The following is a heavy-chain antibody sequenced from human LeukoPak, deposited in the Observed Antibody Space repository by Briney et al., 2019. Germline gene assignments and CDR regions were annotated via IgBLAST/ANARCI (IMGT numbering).Heavy chain of an antibody. D-gene: IGHD3-22*01. V-gene: IGHV4-59*01. CDR3: ARDAAYYYDSSGSEGYSDL. CDR2: IYYSGST. CDR1: GGSISSYY. Sequence: SETLSLTCTVSGGSISSYYWSWIRQPPGKGLEWIGYIYYSGSTNYNPSLKSRVTISVDTSKNQFSLKLSSVTAADTAVYYCARDAAYYYDSSGSEGYSDLWGRGTLVTVSS. J-gene: IGHJ2*01.